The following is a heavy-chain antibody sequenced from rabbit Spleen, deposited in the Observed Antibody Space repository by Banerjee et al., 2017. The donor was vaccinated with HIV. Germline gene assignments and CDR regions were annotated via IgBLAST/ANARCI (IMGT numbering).Heavy chain of an antibody. V-gene: IGHV1S40*01. D-gene: IGHD1-1*01. CDR2: IDAGSSGFT. Sequence: QSLEESGGGLVKPGASLTLTCTASGFTLSSYWMCWVRQAPGKGLEWIACIDAGSSGFTYFATWAQGRFTISKISSTTVTLQMTRLTAADTATYFCARDTSSSFSSYGMDLWGPGTLVTVS. CDR1: GFTLSSYW. J-gene: IGHJ6*01. CDR3: ARDTSSSFSSYGMDL.